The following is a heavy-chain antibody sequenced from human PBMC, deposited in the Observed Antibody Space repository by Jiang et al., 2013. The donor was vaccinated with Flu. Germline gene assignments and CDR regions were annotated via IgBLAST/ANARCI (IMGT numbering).Heavy chain of an antibody. CDR1: GGSFSSTY. CDR2: INHSGST. J-gene: IGHJ4*03. V-gene: IGHV4-34*01. CDR3: ARAVYYYGSGIYSIDY. D-gene: IGHD3-10*01. Sequence: LLKPSETPSLTCTVSGGSFSSTYWTWIRQPPGKGLEWIGEINHSGSTNYNPSLKSRVTISVDTSKNQFSLKLSSVTAADTAVYYCARAVYYYGSGIYSIDYWGQGTTVTVSS.